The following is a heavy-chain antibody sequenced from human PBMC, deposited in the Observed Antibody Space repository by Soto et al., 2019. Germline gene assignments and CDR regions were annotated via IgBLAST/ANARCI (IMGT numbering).Heavy chain of an antibody. Sequence: GGSLRLSCAASGFTVRSNYMTWVRQAPGKGLEWVSIINTYGSTYYADSVKGRFTISRDTSKMFLQMNSLRAEDTAVYYCATRTGPYYYAMNVWGQGTTVTVSS. D-gene: IGHD4-17*01. J-gene: IGHJ6*02. CDR3: ATRTGPYYYAMNV. CDR1: GFTVRSNY. V-gene: IGHV3-53*01. CDR2: INTYGST.